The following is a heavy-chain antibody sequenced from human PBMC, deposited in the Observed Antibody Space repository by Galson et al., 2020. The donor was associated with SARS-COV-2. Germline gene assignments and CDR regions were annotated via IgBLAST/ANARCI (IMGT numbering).Heavy chain of an antibody. CDR1: GFIFSDYA. CDR2: ISSNGETS. D-gene: IGHD2-2*01. Sequence: GGSLRLSCSASGFIFSDYAMHWVRQAPGKGLEYVSAISSNGETSFYADSVKGRLTMYRDNSKNMFYLQMTALRLEDTAFYFCLSYSSTRQNHWGQGTLVTVSS. V-gene: IGHV3-64D*06. J-gene: IGHJ5*02. CDR3: LSYSSTRQNH.